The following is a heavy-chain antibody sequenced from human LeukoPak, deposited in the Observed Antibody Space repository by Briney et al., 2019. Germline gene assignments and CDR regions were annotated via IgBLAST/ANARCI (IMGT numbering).Heavy chain of an antibody. D-gene: IGHD2-15*01. J-gene: IGHJ3*02. V-gene: IGHV3-21*01. CDR3: VRDADIVVSGAFDI. CDR2: ISSSSSYI. CDR1: GFTFSSYS. Sequence: GGSLRLSCAASGFTFSSYSMNWVRQAPGKGLEWVSSISSSSSYIYYADSVKGRFTISRDNAKNSLYLQMNSLRAEDTAVYYCVRDADIVVSGAFDIWGQGTMVTVSS.